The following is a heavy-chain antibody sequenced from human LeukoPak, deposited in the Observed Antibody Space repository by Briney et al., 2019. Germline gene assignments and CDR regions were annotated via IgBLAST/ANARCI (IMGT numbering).Heavy chain of an antibody. CDR1: GYTFTSYG. CDR3: ARESVLAAPLDY. D-gene: IGHD6-6*01. Sequence: AAVKLSCKASGYTFTSYGISWVRQAPGQGLEWMGWISAYNGNTNYAQKLQGRVTMTTDTSTSTAYMELRSLRSDDTAVYYCARESVLAAPLDYWGKGTLVTVSS. J-gene: IGHJ4*02. CDR2: ISAYNGNT. V-gene: IGHV1-18*01.